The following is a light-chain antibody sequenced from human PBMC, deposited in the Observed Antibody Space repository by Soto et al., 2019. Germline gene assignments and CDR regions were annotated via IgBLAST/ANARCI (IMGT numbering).Light chain of an antibody. CDR3: CSYAGSSTHV. Sequence: QPALTQPASVSGSPGQSITISCTGTSSDVGSYNLVSWYQQHPGKAPKLMICEGSKRPSGVSNRFSGSESGNTASLTISGLQAEDEADYYCCSYAGSSTHVFGTGTKVTVL. J-gene: IGLJ1*01. V-gene: IGLV2-23*01. CDR1: SSDVGSYNL. CDR2: EGS.